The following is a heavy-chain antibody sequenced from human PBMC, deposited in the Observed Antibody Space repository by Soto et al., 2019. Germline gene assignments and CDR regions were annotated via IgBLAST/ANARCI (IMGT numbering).Heavy chain of an antibody. V-gene: IGHV4-4*02. Sequence: ASETLSLTCAVSSGSISSSNWWSWVRQPPGKGLEWIGEIYHSGSTNYNPSLKSRVTISVDTSKNQFSLKLSSVTAADTAVYYCARGIAARGIDYWGQGTLVTVSS. D-gene: IGHD6-6*01. J-gene: IGHJ4*02. CDR2: IYHSGST. CDR3: ARGIAARGIDY. CDR1: SGSISSSNW.